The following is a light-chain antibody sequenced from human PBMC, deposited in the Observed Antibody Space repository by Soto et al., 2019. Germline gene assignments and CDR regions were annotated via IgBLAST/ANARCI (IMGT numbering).Light chain of an antibody. V-gene: IGKV3-20*01. CDR1: QSVSRDY. J-gene: IGKJ4*01. CDR2: SAS. Sequence: EIVLTQSPGTLSLSPGEIATLSCRASQSVSRDYLAWYQQKPGQAPRLLIYSASYRDTGIPDRFSGSGSGTEFTLTISRLEPEDFALYYFQQYSDSPPVTFGGGTKVEIK. CDR3: QQYSDSPPVT.